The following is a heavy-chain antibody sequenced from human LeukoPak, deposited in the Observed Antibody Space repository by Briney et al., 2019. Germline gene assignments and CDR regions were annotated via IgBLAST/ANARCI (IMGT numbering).Heavy chain of an antibody. D-gene: IGHD5-18*01. J-gene: IGHJ2*01. Sequence: PSETLSLTCTVSGGSISSYYWSWIRQPAGKGLEWIGRIYTSGSTNYNPSLKSRVTMSVDTSKNQFSLKLSSVTAADTAVYYCARGDRAMVNGYFDLWGRGTLVTVSS. V-gene: IGHV4-4*07. CDR2: IYTSGST. CDR1: GGSISSYY. CDR3: ARGDRAMVNGYFDL.